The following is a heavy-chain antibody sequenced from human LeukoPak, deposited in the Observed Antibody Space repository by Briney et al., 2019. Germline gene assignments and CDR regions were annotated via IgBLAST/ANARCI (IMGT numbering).Heavy chain of an antibody. Sequence: PSETLSLTCTGPGGSISSYYWSWVRQPPGKELEWIGYISYSGTNKYHPYLKSRVTISVDTSKNQFSLKLSSVTAADTAVYYCARHSTFEIWGQGTMVSVSS. J-gene: IGHJ3*02. CDR2: ISYSGTN. V-gene: IGHV4-59*08. CDR1: GGSISSYY. CDR3: ARHSTFEI.